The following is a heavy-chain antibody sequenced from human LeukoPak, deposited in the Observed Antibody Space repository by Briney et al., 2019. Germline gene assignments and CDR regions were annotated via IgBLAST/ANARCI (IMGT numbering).Heavy chain of an antibody. Sequence: GGPLTLSCEASGLFFSSYEMNWVRQAPGKGPEGVSYISGSWSNISYAASVKGRFSISRDNAKNSLFLQMNSLTVDDTAIYYCATDSGHYYYGMDVWGQGTTVTVSS. CDR2: ISGSWSNI. J-gene: IGHJ6*02. CDR3: ATDSGHYYYGMDV. V-gene: IGHV3-48*03. CDR1: GLFFSSYE. D-gene: IGHD6-25*01.